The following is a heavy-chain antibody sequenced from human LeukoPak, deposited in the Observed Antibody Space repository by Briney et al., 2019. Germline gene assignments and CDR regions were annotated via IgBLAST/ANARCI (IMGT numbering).Heavy chain of an antibody. CDR2: FDPEDGET. CDR1: GYTLTELS. V-gene: IGHV1-24*01. Sequence: ASVKVSCKVSGYTLTELSMHWVRQAPGKGLEWMGGFDPEDGETIYAQKFQGRVTMTVDTSTDTAYMELSSLRSVDTAVYYCATFATVTHLIDYWGQGTLVTVSS. D-gene: IGHD4-17*01. CDR3: ATFATVTHLIDY. J-gene: IGHJ4*02.